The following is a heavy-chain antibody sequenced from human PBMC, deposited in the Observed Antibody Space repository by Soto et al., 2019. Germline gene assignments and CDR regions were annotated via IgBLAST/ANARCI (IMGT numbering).Heavy chain of an antibody. J-gene: IGHJ5*02. V-gene: IGHV4-4*02. CDR3: ARSIVVVTAIGSDWFDP. Sequence: PSETLSLTCAVSGGSISSSNWWSWVRQPPGKELEWIGEIYHSGSTNYNPSLKSRVTISVDKSKNQFSLKLSSVTAADTAVYYCARSIVVVTAIGSDWFDPWGQGTLVTVSS. D-gene: IGHD2-21*02. CDR2: IYHSGST. CDR1: GGSISSSNW.